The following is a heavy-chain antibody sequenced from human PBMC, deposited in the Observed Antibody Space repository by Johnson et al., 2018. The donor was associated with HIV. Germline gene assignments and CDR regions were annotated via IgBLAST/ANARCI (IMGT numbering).Heavy chain of an antibody. Sequence: VQLVESGGGLVQPGGSLRLSCAASGFTFSRYWMSWVRQAPGKGLEWVANIKQDGSEKYYVDSMKGRFTISRDNSKNTLYLQMNSLRAEDTAVYYCARSPEIGDRLWRAFDVWGQGTMVTVSS. CDR3: ARSPEIGDRLWRAFDV. CDR1: GFTFSRYW. V-gene: IGHV3-7*05. D-gene: IGHD4-17*01. J-gene: IGHJ3*01. CDR2: IKQDGSEK.